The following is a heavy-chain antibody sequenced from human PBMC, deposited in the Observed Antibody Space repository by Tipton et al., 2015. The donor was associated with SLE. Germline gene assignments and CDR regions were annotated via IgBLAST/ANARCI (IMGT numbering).Heavy chain of an antibody. CDR1: GFTFSSYE. J-gene: IGHJ6*02. CDR3: AKDLVVATPWSYYGMDV. D-gene: IGHD5-12*01. Sequence: SLRLSCAASGFTFSSYEMNWVRQAPGKGLEWVSYISSSGSTIYYADSVKGRFTISRDNAKNSLYLQMNSLRAEDTALYYCAKDLVVATPWSYYGMDVWGQGTTVTVSS. CDR2: ISSSGSTI. V-gene: IGHV3-48*03.